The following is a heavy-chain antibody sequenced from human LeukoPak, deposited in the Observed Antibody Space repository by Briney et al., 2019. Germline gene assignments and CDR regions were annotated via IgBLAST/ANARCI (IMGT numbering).Heavy chain of an antibody. CDR3: ARREIAVLDAFDI. Sequence: PSETLSLTCTVSGGSISSGDYYWSWIRQPPGKGLEWIGYIYYSGSTYYNPSLKSRVTISVDTSKNQFSLKLSSVTAADTAVYYCARREIAVLDAFDIWGQGTMVTVSS. D-gene: IGHD6-19*01. V-gene: IGHV4-30-4*01. CDR1: GGSISSGDYY. CDR2: IYYSGST. J-gene: IGHJ3*02.